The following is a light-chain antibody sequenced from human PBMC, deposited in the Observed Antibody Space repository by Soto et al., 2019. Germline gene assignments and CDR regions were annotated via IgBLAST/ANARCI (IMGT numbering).Light chain of an antibody. Sequence: EIVMTQSPATLSVSPGERATLSCRASQSVTTQLAWYQQKPGQAPRLLIHGAITRATGIQARFSGTGSGTEFTLTIRSLQSEDFAVYYCQQYYNWPRTFGEGTKVDIK. J-gene: IGKJ1*01. V-gene: IGKV3-15*01. CDR3: QQYYNWPRT. CDR1: QSVTTQ. CDR2: GAI.